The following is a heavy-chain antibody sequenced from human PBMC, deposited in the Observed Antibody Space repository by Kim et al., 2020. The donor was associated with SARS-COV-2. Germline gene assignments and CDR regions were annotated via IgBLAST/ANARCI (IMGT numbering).Heavy chain of an antibody. V-gene: IGHV3-21*01. Sequence: GGSLRLSCAASGFTFSSYSMNWVRQAPGKGLEWVSSISSSSSYIYYADSVKGRFTISRDNAKNSLYLQMNSLRAEDTAVYYCARGSPVGYCSSTSCWVYYWGQGTLVTVSS. D-gene: IGHD2-2*01. J-gene: IGHJ4*02. CDR2: ISSSSSYI. CDR3: ARGSPVGYCSSTSCWVYY. CDR1: GFTFSSYS.